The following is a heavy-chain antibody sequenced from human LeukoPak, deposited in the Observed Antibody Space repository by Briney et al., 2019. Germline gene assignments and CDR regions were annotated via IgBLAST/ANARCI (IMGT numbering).Heavy chain of an antibody. CDR1: GFTFSSYS. V-gene: IGHV3-21*01. Sequence: VGSLRLSCAASGFTFSSYSMNWVRQAPGKGLEWVSSISSRSSYIYYADSVKGRFTISRDNAKNSLYLQMNSLRAEDTAVYYCARGTTGYSDYYYYMDVWGKGTTVTDSS. CDR3: ARGTTGYSDYYYYMDV. D-gene: IGHD1-7*01. J-gene: IGHJ6*03. CDR2: ISSRSSYI.